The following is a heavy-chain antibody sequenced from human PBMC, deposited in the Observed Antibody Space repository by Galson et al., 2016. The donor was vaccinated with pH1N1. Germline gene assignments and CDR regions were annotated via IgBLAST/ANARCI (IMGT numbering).Heavy chain of an antibody. Sequence: LVKVSCKASGYAFTSYYMHWVRQAPGQGLEWMGVIDPSTGSTTYAQRFQGRVTMTRDTSTSTVYMDLTTLRSADTAVYYCVTYDHDRGGHYGFYYWGQGTLVTVSS. CDR3: VTYDHDRGGHYGFYY. CDR1: GYAFTSYY. V-gene: IGHV1-46*01. J-gene: IGHJ4*02. CDR2: IDPSTGST. D-gene: IGHD3-22*01.